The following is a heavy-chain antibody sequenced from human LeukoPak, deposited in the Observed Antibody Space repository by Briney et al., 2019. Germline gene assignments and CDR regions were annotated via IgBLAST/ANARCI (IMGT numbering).Heavy chain of an antibody. D-gene: IGHD6-13*01. V-gene: IGHV4-34*01. CDR3: AVIAAAGGFDY. CDR1: GGSFSGYY. CDR2: INHSGST. J-gene: IGHJ4*02. Sequence: SETLSLTCAVYGGSFSGYYWSWIRQPPGQGLEWIGEINHSGSTNYNPSLKSRVTISVDTSKNQFSLKLSSVTAADTAVYYCAVIAAAGGFDYWGQGTLVTVSS.